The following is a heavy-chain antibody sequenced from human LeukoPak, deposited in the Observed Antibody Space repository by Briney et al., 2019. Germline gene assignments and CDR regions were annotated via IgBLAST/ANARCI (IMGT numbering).Heavy chain of an antibody. V-gene: IGHV3-30*02. CDR2: IRYDGSNK. CDR3: AKDRCSSTSCYTLGY. D-gene: IGHD2-2*02. CDR1: GFTCSSYG. Sequence: GGSLRLSCAASGFTCSSYGMHWVRQAPGKGLEWVTFIRYDGSNKYYADSVKGRFTISRDNSKNTLYPQMNSLRAEDTAVYYCAKDRCSSTSCYTLGYWGQGTLVTVSS. J-gene: IGHJ4*02.